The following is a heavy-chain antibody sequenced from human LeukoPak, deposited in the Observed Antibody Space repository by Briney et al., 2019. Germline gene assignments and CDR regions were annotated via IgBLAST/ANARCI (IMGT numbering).Heavy chain of an antibody. D-gene: IGHD3-16*01. Sequence: GGSLRLSCAASGFTFSDYYMSLIPQAPGKGLEWVSDISSSGSTIYYADSVKGRFTISRDNAKNALYLQKNSLRAEDTAVYYCARDHNVWGRYGYWGQGTLVNVSS. V-gene: IGHV3-11*01. J-gene: IGHJ4*02. CDR2: ISSSGSTI. CDR1: GFTFSDYY. CDR3: ARDHNVWGRYGY.